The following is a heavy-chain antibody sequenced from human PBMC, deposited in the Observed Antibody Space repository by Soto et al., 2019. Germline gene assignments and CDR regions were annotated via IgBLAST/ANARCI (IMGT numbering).Heavy chain of an antibody. J-gene: IGHJ4*02. Sequence: SETLSLTCTVSGGSTSSGDNYWSWIRQPPGKGLEWIGYIYNSGSTYYNPSLKSRVTISVDTSKNQFSLKLSSVTAADTAVYYCAKDFSVDAAMVPAIWGQGTLVTVSS. CDR1: GGSTSSGDNY. V-gene: IGHV4-30-4*01. CDR2: IYNSGST. D-gene: IGHD5-18*01. CDR3: AKDFSVDAAMVPAI.